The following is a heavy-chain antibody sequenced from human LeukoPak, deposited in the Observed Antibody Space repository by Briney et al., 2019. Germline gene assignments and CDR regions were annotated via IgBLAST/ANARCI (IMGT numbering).Heavy chain of an antibody. D-gene: IGHD5-24*01. CDR3: AEEGDGYSFDY. CDR2: IIPIFGTA. Sequence: SVKVSCKASGGTFISYAISWVRQAPGQGLEWMGGIIPIFGTANYAQKFQGRVTITADESTSTAYMELSSLRSEDTAVYYCAEEGDGYSFDYWGQGTLVTVSS. J-gene: IGHJ4*02. V-gene: IGHV1-69*13. CDR1: GGTFISYA.